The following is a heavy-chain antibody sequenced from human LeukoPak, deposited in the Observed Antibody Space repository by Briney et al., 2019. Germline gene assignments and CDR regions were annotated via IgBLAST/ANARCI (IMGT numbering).Heavy chain of an antibody. CDR3: ARVRDRITMVRGVIMLDY. V-gene: IGHV1-2*02. CDR1: GYTFTGYY. Sequence: ASMKVSCKASGYTFTGYYMHWVRQAPGQGLEWMGWINPNSGGTNYAQKFQGRVTMTRDTSISTAYMELSRLRSDDTAVYYCARVRDRITMVRGVIMLDYWGQGTLVTVSS. CDR2: INPNSGGT. D-gene: IGHD3-10*01. J-gene: IGHJ4*02.